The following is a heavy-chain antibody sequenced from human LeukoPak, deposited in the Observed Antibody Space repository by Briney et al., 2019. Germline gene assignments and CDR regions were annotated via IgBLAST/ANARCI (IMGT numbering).Heavy chain of an antibody. V-gene: IGHV3-30-3*01. CDR1: GFTFSSYA. J-gene: IGHJ4*02. CDR2: ISYDGSNK. CDR3: AREIPYNIAAFDY. Sequence: GGSLRLSCAASGFTFSSYAMHWVRQAPGKGLEWVAVISYDGSNKYYADSVKGRFTISRDNSKNTLYLQMDSLRAEDTAVYYCAREIPYNIAAFDYWGQGTLVTVSS. D-gene: IGHD6-13*01.